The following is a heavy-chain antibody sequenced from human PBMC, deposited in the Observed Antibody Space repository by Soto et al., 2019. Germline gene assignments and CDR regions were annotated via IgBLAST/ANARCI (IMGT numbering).Heavy chain of an antibody. CDR1: GFTFSSYS. CDR2: ISSNSSTI. CDR3: ARAYYYGSWSYYNFDY. V-gene: IGHV3-48*02. J-gene: IGHJ4*02. D-gene: IGHD3-10*01. Sequence: GGSLRLSCAASGFTFSSYSMNWVRQAPGKGLEWVSYISSNSSTIYYADSVKGGFTISRDNDKNSLYLQMNSLRDEDTAVYYCARAYYYGSWSYYNFDYWGEGTLVTVAS.